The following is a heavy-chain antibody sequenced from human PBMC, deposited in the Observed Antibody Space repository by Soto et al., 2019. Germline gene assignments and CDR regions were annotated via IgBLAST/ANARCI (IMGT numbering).Heavy chain of an antibody. CDR3: ARGRDYGMDV. Sequence: SETLSLTCAVYGGSFSGYYWSWIRQPPGKGLEWIGEINHSGSTNYNPSLKSRVTISVDTSKNQFSLKLSSVTAADTAVYYCARGRDYGMDVWGQGTTVTVSS. CDR1: GGSFSGYY. J-gene: IGHJ6*02. V-gene: IGHV4-34*01. CDR2: INHSGST.